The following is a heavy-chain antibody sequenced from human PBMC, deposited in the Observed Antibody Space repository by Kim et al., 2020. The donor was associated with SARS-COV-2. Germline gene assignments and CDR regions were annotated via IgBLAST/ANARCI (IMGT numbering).Heavy chain of an antibody. V-gene: IGHV4-31*03. CDR1: GGSISSGGYY. CDR3: ARAPRQYYGSGSSTTFDY. J-gene: IGHJ4*02. Sequence: SETLSLTCTVSGGSISSGGYYWSWIRQHPGKGLEWIGYIYYSGSTYNNPSLKSRVTISVDTSKNQFSLKLSSVTAADTAVYYCARAPRQYYGSGSSTTFDYWGQGTLVTVSS. CDR2: IYYSGST. D-gene: IGHD3-10*01.